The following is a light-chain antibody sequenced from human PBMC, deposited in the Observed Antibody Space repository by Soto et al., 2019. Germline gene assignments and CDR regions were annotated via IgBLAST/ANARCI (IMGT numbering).Light chain of an antibody. CDR3: QQSYTTPYT. Sequence: DIQMTQSPSSLSASVGDRVTVTCRASQSIGTYVNWYQQKPGKAPYLLIYAASRLQSGVPSKFSGSGSGTEFTLIIISLQPEDFATYYCQQSYTTPYTFGQGTNLEIK. J-gene: IGKJ2*01. V-gene: IGKV1-39*01. CDR1: QSIGTY. CDR2: AAS.